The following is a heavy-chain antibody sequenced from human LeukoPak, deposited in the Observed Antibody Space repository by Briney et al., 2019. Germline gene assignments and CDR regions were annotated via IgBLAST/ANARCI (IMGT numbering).Heavy chain of an antibody. V-gene: IGHV5-51*01. CDR3: AREERGDYVY. CDR1: GYSFTSYW. Sequence: GESLKISCKGSGYSFTSYWIGWVRQRPGQGLEWKGIIYPGDSDTRYSPSFRGQVTISADKSSTTTYLQWNTLRASDTAIYYCAREERGDYVYWGQGTRVTVSS. D-gene: IGHD4-17*01. J-gene: IGHJ4*02. CDR2: IYPGDSDT.